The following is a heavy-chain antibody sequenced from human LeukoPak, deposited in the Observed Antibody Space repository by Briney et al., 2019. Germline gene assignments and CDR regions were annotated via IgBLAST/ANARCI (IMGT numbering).Heavy chain of an antibody. CDR3: ARDQWLERYYFDY. J-gene: IGHJ4*02. V-gene: IGHV1-2*02. Sequence: ASVKVSCKASGYTFTGYYMHWVRQAPGQGLEWMGWINPNSGGTNYAQKFQGRVTMTRDTSISTAYMELSGLRSDDTAVYYCARDQWLERYYFDYWGQGTLVTVSS. CDR1: GYTFTGYY. D-gene: IGHD6-19*01. CDR2: INPNSGGT.